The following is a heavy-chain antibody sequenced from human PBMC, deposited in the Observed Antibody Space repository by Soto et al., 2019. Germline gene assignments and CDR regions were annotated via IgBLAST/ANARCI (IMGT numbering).Heavy chain of an antibody. CDR3: ARGSQGGIYGMDV. D-gene: IGHD3-16*01. CDR1: GYTFTSYY. V-gene: IGHV1-46*01. CDR2: INPSGGST. J-gene: IGHJ6*02. Sequence: SVKVSCKASGYTFTSYYMHWVRQAPGQGLEWMGIINPSGGSTSYAQKFQGRVTMTRDTSTSTVYMELSSLRSEDTAAYYCARGSQGGIYGMDVWGQGTTVTVSS.